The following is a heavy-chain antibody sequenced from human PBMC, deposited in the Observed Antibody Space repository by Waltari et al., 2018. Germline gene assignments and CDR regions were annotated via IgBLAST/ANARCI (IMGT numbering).Heavy chain of an antibody. D-gene: IGHD1-26*01. J-gene: IGHJ5*02. V-gene: IGHV4-38-2*01. Sequence: QVQPQESGPGLVKPSETLSLTCAVSGYSISSGYYWGWIRQPPEKGLEWIGSIYHSGSTYYNPSLKSRVTISIDTSKNQFSLRLSSVTAADTAVYYCARAHSGSYSYVNWFDPWGQGTLVTVSS. CDR2: IYHSGST. CDR3: ARAHSGSYSYVNWFDP. CDR1: GYSISSGYY.